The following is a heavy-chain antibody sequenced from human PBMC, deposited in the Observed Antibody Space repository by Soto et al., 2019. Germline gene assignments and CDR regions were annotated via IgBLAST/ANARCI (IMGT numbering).Heavy chain of an antibody. CDR2: ISYTGSA. V-gene: IGHV4-59*08. CDR3: ARSFPANYDFWSGYYGAFDI. CDR1: GGSMSSYS. D-gene: IGHD3-3*01. Sequence: SETLSLTCTVSGGSMSSYSWSWFRRPPGGRLELIGCISYTGSADCSPSLKSRISISVDTSKNQFSLKLNSVTAADTAVYYCARSFPANYDFWSGYYGAFDIWGQGTMLTVSS. J-gene: IGHJ3*02.